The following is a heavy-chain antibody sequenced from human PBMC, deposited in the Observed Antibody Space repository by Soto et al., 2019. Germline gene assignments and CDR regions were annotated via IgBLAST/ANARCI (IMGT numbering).Heavy chain of an antibody. CDR1: GGSISSSSYY. D-gene: IGHD3-22*01. Sequence: QLQLQESGPGLVKPSETLSLTCTVPGGSISSSSYYWDWIRQPPGKGLEWIGSIYYSGSTYYNPSLKSRVTISVDTSKNHFSLKLSYVTAADTAVYYRARVCTMIVVVPVWGQRTLVTVSS. CDR3: ARVCTMIVVVPV. V-gene: IGHV4-39*02. J-gene: IGHJ4*02. CDR2: IYYSGST.